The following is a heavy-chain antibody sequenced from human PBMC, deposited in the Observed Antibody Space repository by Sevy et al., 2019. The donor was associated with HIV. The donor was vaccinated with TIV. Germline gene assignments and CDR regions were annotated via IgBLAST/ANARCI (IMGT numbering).Heavy chain of an antibody. CDR2: IYPGDSDT. J-gene: IGHJ5*02. D-gene: IGHD3-22*01. CDR1: GYSFTSYW. CDR3: ARGRYYDSSGYFPKDNWFDP. V-gene: IGHV5-51*01. Sequence: GESLKISCKGSGYSFTSYWIGWVRQMPGKGLEWMGIIYPGDSDTRYSPSSQGQVTISADKSISTAYLQWSSLKASDTAMYYCARGRYYDSSGYFPKDNWFDPWGQGTLVTVSS.